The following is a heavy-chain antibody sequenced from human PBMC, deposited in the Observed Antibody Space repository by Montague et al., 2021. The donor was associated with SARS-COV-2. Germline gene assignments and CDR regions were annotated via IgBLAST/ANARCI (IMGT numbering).Heavy chain of an antibody. V-gene: IGHV2-5*02. Sequence: PALVKPTQTLTLTCTFSGFSLRTSGVGVGWIRQPPGKALEWLALIPWDDNKRYNPSLKSRLTVTTDTSNNQVILTMNNMAFVDTGTHYCAHAGFVELSGASFDNWGQGTLVTVSS. J-gene: IGHJ4*02. D-gene: IGHD1-7*01. CDR3: AHAGFVELSGASFDN. CDR1: GFSLRTSGVG. CDR2: IPWDDNK.